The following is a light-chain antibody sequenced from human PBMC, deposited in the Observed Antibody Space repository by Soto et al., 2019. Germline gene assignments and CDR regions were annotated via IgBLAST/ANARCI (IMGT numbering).Light chain of an antibody. CDR2: GAS. CDR3: QQYNNWHLT. J-gene: IGKJ4*01. Sequence: EIVMTQSPATLSVSPGERATLSCRASQSVSSNLAWYQQKPGQAPRVLIYGASTRATGIPARFSGSGSGTEFTLTISSLQSEDFAVYFCQQYNNWHLTFGGGTKVDIK. CDR1: QSVSSN. V-gene: IGKV3-15*01.